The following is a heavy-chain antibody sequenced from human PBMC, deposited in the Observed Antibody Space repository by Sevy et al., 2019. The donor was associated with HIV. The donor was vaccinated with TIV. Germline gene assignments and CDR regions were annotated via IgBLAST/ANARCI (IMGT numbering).Heavy chain of an antibody. J-gene: IGHJ6*03. Sequence: SETLSLTCRVSGVSISSDYWSWIRQPPGKEPEWIGYIHHSGNSNYKTSLKSRVTMSVDPSKNQFSLNLRSVSAADTALYYCARSVAANYMDVWGKGTTVTVSS. CDR1: GVSISSDY. CDR3: ARSVAANYMDV. D-gene: IGHD1-26*01. CDR2: IHHSGNS. V-gene: IGHV4-59*01.